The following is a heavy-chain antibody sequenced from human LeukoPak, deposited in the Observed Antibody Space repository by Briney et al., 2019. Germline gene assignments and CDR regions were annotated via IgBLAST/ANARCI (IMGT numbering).Heavy chain of an antibody. CDR1: GFTFSTYS. CDR2: ISSSSSTI. Sequence: GGSLRLSCAASGFTFSTYSVNWVRQAPGKGLEWVSYISSSSSTIYYADSVQGRFTISRDNAKNSLYLQMNSLRAEDTAVYYCARRITASGRHYFDHWGQGTLVTVSS. CDR3: ARRITASGRHYFDH. J-gene: IGHJ4*02. V-gene: IGHV3-48*01. D-gene: IGHD6-25*01.